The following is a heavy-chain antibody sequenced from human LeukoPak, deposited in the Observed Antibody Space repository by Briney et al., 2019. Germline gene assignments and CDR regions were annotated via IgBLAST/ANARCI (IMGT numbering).Heavy chain of an antibody. CDR1: GGSISNYY. Sequence: SETLSLTCTVSGGSISNYYWSWIRQPPGKGLEWIGYIYYSGSTNYNPSLKSRVTISVDTSKNQFSLKLSSVTAADTAVYYCARDLTVTSRYFDLWGRGTLVTVSS. CDR3: ARDLTVTSRYFDL. CDR2: IYYSGST. V-gene: IGHV4-59*01. D-gene: IGHD4-17*01. J-gene: IGHJ2*01.